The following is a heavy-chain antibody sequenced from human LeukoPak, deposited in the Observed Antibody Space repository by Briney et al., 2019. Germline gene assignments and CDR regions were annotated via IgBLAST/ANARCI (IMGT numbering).Heavy chain of an antibody. CDR2: IYTGGST. CDR3: ARRAGALYYYDTSGPFDH. CDR1: GFSVSNNY. J-gene: IGHJ4*02. Sequence: GGSLRLSCAASGFSVSNNYMSWVRQAPGQGLEWVSVIYTGGSTHYADSVKGRFIISRDNSKNTVYLQMNSLRADDTAVYFCARRAGALYYYDTSGPFDHWGRGTLVTVSS. D-gene: IGHD3-22*01. V-gene: IGHV3-53*01.